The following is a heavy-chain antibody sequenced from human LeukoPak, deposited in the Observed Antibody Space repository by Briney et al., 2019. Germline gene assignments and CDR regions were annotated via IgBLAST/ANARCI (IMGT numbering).Heavy chain of an antibody. CDR2: ISGGGGGT. CDR1: GFTFSIYA. D-gene: IGHD1-1*01. J-gene: IGHJ6*01. CDR3: AKDLGGQPYYYYGWDV. Sequence: GGSLRLSCAASGFTFSIYAMSWVRQAPGKGLEWVSAISGGGGGTFYADSVKGRFTISRDNSKNTLYLEVNSLRAEDTAVYYCAKDLGGQPYYYYGWDVWGQGTTVTVSS. V-gene: IGHV3-23*01.